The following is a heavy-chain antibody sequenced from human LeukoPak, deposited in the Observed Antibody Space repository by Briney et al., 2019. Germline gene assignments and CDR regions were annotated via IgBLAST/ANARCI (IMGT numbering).Heavy chain of an antibody. Sequence: GASVKVSCKASGYTFTGYYMHWVRQAPGQGLEWMGWINPNSGGTNYAQKFQGRVTITRDTSASTAYMELSSLRSEDTAVYYCARDSIYGDYYFDYWGQGTLVTVSS. CDR1: GYTFTGYY. J-gene: IGHJ4*02. CDR3: ARDSIYGDYYFDY. D-gene: IGHD4-17*01. V-gene: IGHV1-2*02. CDR2: INPNSGGT.